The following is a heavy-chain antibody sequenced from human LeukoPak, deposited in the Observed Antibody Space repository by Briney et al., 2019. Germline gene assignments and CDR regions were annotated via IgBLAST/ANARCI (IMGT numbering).Heavy chain of an antibody. Sequence: GESLRLSCAASGFPFSSYTMNWVRQGPGKGLEWVSPINSASNSIYYADSVKGRFTISRDNAKSSLYLQVNSLRAEDTAVYFCARGSYGDYEFWGQGTLVTVPS. CDR2: INSASNSI. CDR3: ARGSYGDYEF. V-gene: IGHV3-21*01. CDR1: GFPFSSYT. D-gene: IGHD4-17*01. J-gene: IGHJ4*02.